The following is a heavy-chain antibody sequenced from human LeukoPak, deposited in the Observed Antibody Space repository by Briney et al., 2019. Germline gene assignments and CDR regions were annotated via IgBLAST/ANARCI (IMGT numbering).Heavy chain of an antibody. CDR2: ISYDGSNK. Sequence: GGSLRLSCAASGFTFSSYGMHWVRQAPGKGLEWVAVISYDGSNKYYADSVKGRFTISRDNSKNTLYLQMNSLRAEDTAVYYCARGPSIAVAGYFSPDYWGQGTLVTVSS. CDR1: GFTFSSYG. D-gene: IGHD6-19*01. CDR3: ARGPSIAVAGYFSPDY. V-gene: IGHV3-30*03. J-gene: IGHJ4*02.